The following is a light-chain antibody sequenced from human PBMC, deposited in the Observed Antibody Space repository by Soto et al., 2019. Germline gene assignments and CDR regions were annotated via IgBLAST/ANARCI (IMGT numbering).Light chain of an antibody. CDR1: QTISSW. V-gene: IGKV1-5*03. Sequence: DIQMTQSPSTLSGSVGDRVTITCRASQTISSWLAWYQQKPGKAPKLLIYKASTLKSGVPSRFRGSGSGTEFTLTISSLQHDDFATYYCQHYNSYSEAFGQATKVDIK. J-gene: IGKJ1*01. CDR3: QHYNSYSEA. CDR2: KAS.